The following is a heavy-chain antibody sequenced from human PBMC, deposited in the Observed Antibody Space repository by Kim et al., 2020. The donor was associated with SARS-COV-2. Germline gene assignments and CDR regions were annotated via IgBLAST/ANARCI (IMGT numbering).Heavy chain of an antibody. CDR3: ARVVVAYVDY. CDR2: INGHSGDT. Sequence: ASVKVSCKASGDTLTNYGILWVRQAPGQGLEWMGWINGHSGDTKYARNVQGRATMTTETSTSTAYLELRSLRSDDTAIYYCARVVVAYVDYWGLGTLVT. J-gene: IGHJ4*02. V-gene: IGHV1-18*01. D-gene: IGHD2-15*01. CDR1: GDTLTNYG.